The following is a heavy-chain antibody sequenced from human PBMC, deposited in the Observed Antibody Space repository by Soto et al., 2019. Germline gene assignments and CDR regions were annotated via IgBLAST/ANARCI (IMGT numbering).Heavy chain of an antibody. CDR2: IYYSGST. J-gene: IGHJ6*02. CDR3: ARRRYFDWLSNYGMDV. D-gene: IGHD3-9*01. Sequence: SETLSLPCTVSGGSISSSSYYSGWIRKPPGKGLEWIGSIYYSGSTYYNPSLKSRVTISVDTSKNQFSLKLSSVTAADTAVYYCARRRYFDWLSNYGMDVWGQGTTVT. V-gene: IGHV4-39*01. CDR1: GGSISSSSYY.